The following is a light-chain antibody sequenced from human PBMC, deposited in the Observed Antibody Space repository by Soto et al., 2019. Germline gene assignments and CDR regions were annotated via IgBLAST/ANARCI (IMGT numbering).Light chain of an antibody. Sequence: EIGFSQSPGTLSLSPGERATLSRRASQSVSNNYLAWYQQKPGQAPRLLIYGASNRATGIPDRFSGSGSGTDFTLTISRLEPEDFAVYYCQQYGSSGTFGQGTKVDIK. CDR1: QSVSNNY. J-gene: IGKJ1*01. CDR3: QQYGSSGT. CDR2: GAS. V-gene: IGKV3-20*01.